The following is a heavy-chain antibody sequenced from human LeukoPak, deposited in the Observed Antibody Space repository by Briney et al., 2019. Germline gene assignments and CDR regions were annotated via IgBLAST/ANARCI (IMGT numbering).Heavy chain of an antibody. V-gene: IGHV3-9*01. CDR3: AKDSSGWHSETFDY. J-gene: IGHJ4*02. CDR2: ISWNSGSI. Sequence: LKLSCAASGFTFGDYAMHWVRQAPGKGLEWVSGISWNSGSIGYADSVKGRFTISRDNAKNSLYLQMNSLRAEDTALYYCAKDSSGWHSETFDYWGQGTLVTVSS. CDR1: GFTFGDYA. D-gene: IGHD6-19*01.